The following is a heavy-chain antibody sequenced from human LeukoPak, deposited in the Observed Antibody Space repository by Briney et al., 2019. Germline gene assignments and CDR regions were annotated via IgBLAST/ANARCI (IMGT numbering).Heavy chain of an antibody. CDR2: ISTSGGNT. CDR3: SKGLAPTGTTHTAAGY. J-gene: IGHJ4*02. Sequence: GGSLRLSCTVSGFTFSPYAMSWVRQAPGKGLEWVSSISTSGGNTYYADSVKGRFTISRDNSKNTLYLQMNSLRAEDSGVYYSSKGLAPTGTTHTAAGYWGQGTLVTVSS. CDR1: GFTFSPYA. V-gene: IGHV3-23*01. D-gene: IGHD1-1*01.